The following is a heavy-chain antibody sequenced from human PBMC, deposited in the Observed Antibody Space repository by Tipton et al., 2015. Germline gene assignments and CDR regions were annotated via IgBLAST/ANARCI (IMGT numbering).Heavy chain of an antibody. J-gene: IGHJ6*02. CDR2: IYYSGST. D-gene: IGHD5-24*01. CDR3: ARDLEHGMDV. CDR1: GGSISRSSYY. Sequence: TLSLTCTVSGGSISRSSYYWGWIRQPPGKGLEWIGSIYYSGSTYYNPSLKSRVTISVDTSKNQFSLTLNSVAAADTAVYYCARDLEHGMDVWGHGTTVTVSS. V-gene: IGHV4-39*07.